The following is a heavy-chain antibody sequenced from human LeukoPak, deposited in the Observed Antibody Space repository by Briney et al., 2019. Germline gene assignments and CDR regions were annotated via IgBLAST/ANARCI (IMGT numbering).Heavy chain of an antibody. J-gene: IGHJ4*02. CDR1: GGTFSSYA. CDR3: ARVGDYGYSGYEHPSAYYFDY. D-gene: IGHD5-12*01. Sequence: PEASVKVSCKASGGTFSSYAISWVRQAPGQGLEWMRGIIPIFGTANYAQKFQGRVTITADESTSTAYMELSSLRSEDTAVYYCARVGDYGYSGYEHPSAYYFDYWGQGTLVTVSS. CDR2: IIPIFGTA. V-gene: IGHV1-69*13.